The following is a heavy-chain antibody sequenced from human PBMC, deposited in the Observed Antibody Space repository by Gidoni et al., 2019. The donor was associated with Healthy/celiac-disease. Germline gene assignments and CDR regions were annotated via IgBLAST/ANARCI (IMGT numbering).Heavy chain of an antibody. CDR3: AKTGGSSGKGYYYGMDV. D-gene: IGHD6-13*01. V-gene: IGHV1-3*01. CDR2: INAGNGNT. CDR1: GYTFTSYA. J-gene: IGHJ6*02. Sequence: QVQLVQSGAEVKKPGASVKVSCKASGYTFTSYAMHWVRQAPGQRLEWMGWINAGNGNTKYSQKFQGRVTITRDTSASTAYMELSSLRSEDTAVYYCAKTGGSSGKGYYYGMDVWGQGTTVTVSS.